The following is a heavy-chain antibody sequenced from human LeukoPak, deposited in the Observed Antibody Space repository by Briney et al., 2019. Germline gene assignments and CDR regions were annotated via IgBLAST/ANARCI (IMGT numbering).Heavy chain of an antibody. D-gene: IGHD6-13*01. Sequence: GGSLRLSCAASGFTFSSYGMHWVRQAPGKGLEWVAFIRYDGSNKYYADSVKGRFTISRDNSKNTLYLQMNSLRAEDTAVYYCAKVYSSSWYANWFDPWGQGTLVTVSS. J-gene: IGHJ5*02. V-gene: IGHV3-30*02. CDR2: IRYDGSNK. CDR3: AKVYSSSWYANWFDP. CDR1: GFTFSSYG.